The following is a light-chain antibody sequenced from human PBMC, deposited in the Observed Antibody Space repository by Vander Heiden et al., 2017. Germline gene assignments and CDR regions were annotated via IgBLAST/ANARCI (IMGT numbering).Light chain of an antibody. V-gene: IGKV3-15*01. CDR2: GAS. CDR1: QSVSSN. J-gene: IGKJ4*01. CDR3: QQYKNWPLLT. Sequence: EIVMTQSPATLSVSPGERATLSCRASQSVSSNLAWYQQKAGQAPRLLIYGASTRATGIPARFSGSGYGTEFTLTISSRQSEDFAVYYCQQYKNWPLLTFGGGTKVEIK.